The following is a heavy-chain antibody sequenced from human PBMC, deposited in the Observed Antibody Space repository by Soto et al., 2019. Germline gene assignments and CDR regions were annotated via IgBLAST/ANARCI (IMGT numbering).Heavy chain of an antibody. CDR3: AREGIAAAGGGNWFDP. CDR2: IWYDGSNK. D-gene: IGHD6-13*01. V-gene: IGHV3-33*01. Sequence: QVQLVESGGGVVQPGRSLRLSCAASGFTFSSYGMHWVRQAPGKGLEWVAVIWYDGSNKYYADSVKGRFTISRDNSKNTLYLQMNSLRAEDTAVYYCAREGIAAAGGGNWFDPWGQGTLVTVSS. J-gene: IGHJ5*02. CDR1: GFTFSSYG.